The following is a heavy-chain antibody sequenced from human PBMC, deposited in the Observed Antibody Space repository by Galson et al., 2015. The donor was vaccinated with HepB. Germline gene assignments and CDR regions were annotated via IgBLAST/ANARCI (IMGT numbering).Heavy chain of an antibody. CDR3: ATDEGTGWFDP. CDR1: GYTLTEIS. V-gene: IGHV1-24*01. CDR2: FHPEDGET. D-gene: IGHD3-10*01. Sequence: SVKVSCKVSGYTLTEISMHWMRQAPGKGLEWMGGFHPEDGETIYAQKFQGRVTMTEDTSTDTAYIELSSLRSEDTAVFYCATDEGTGWFDPWGQGTLVTVSS. J-gene: IGHJ5*02.